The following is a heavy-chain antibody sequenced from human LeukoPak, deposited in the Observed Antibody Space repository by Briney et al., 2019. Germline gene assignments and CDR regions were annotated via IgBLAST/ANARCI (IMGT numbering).Heavy chain of an antibody. J-gene: IGHJ4*02. CDR1: GFTFSSYG. D-gene: IGHD1-14*01. CDR2: IWYDGSNT. Sequence: PGGSLRLSCAASGFTFSSYGMHWVRQAPGKGLEWVTYIWYDGSNTYYADSVKGRFSTSRDNSKNTLYLQMNSLRTEDTAVYCCGKAGEPLPGKYLDHGAQGPRVPVSS. CDR3: GKAGEPLPGKYLDH. V-gene: IGHV3-30*02.